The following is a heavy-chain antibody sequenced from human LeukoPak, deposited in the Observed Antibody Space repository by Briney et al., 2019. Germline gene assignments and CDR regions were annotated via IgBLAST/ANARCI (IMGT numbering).Heavy chain of an antibody. D-gene: IGHD3-10*01. V-gene: IGHV4-30-2*01. Sequence: SQTLSLTCAVSGGSINSGNGWSWIRQPPGKGLEWIGYIYRSGSTLYNPSLKSRVSITIDKSKNQFSLKLNSVTAADTAFYFCARGGGFYGSGTTHFDYWGQGALVTVSS. J-gene: IGHJ4*02. CDR2: IYRSGST. CDR1: GGSINSGNG. CDR3: ARGGGFYGSGTTHFDY.